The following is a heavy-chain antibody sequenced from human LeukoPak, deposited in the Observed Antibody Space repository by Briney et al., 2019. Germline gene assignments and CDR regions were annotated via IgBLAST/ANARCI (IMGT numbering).Heavy chain of an antibody. D-gene: IGHD3-10*01. CDR3: ARVWSMIREYVEY. CDR1: GFTVSSNY. Sequence: GGSLRLSCAASGFTVSSNYMSWVRQAPGKGLEWVSSISSSSDYIYYADSVKGRFTISRDNSKDSLYLQMSSLRAEDTAVYYCARVWSMIREYVEYWGQGTLVTVSS. J-gene: IGHJ4*02. CDR2: ISSSSDYI. V-gene: IGHV3-21*01.